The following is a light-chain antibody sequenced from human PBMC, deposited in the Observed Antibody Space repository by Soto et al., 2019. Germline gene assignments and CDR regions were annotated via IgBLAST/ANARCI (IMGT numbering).Light chain of an antibody. CDR3: QVWDSRSDAVV. CDR1: NIRSKS. CDR2: DDS. J-gene: IGLJ2*01. Sequence: SYELTQPPSVSVAPGQTARITCGGNNIRSKSVHWYQQKPGQAPVLVVYDDSDRSSGIPERFFGSNSENTATLTISRVEAGDEADYYCQVWDSRSDAVVFGGGTKLTVL. V-gene: IGLV3-21*02.